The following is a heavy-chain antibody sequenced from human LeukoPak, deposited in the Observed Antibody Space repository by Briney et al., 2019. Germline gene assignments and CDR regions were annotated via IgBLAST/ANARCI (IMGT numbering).Heavy chain of an antibody. CDR2: IRYDGSNK. J-gene: IGHJ4*02. CDR3: AKDRDEVVAGYTYGLGYYFDY. V-gene: IGHV3-30*02. CDR1: GFTFSSYG. D-gene: IGHD5-18*01. Sequence: GGSLRLSCAASGFTFSSYGMHWVRQAPGKGLEWVAFIRYDGSNKYYADSVKGRFTISRDNSKNTLYLQMNSLRAEDTAVYYCAKDRDEVVAGYTYGLGYYFDYWGQGTLVTVSS.